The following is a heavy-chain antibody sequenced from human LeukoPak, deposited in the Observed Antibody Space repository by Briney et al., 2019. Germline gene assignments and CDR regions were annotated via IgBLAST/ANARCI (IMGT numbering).Heavy chain of an antibody. J-gene: IGHJ5*02. Sequence: SETLSLTCAVYGGSFRGYYWNWIRQPPGKGLEWIGEINHSGSTNYNPSLKSRVTISVDTSKNQFSLKLSSVTAADTAVYYCARERGYSSSWRYRTAFDPWGQGTLVTVSS. D-gene: IGHD6-13*01. CDR2: INHSGST. CDR3: ARERGYSSSWRYRTAFDP. CDR1: GGSFRGYY. V-gene: IGHV4-34*01.